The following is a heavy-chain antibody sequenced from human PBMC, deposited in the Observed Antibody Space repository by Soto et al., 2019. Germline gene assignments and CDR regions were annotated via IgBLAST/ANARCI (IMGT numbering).Heavy chain of an antibody. CDR3: ASLLTTPNKHNWFDP. CDR1: GGSISSGDYY. CDR2: IYYSGST. V-gene: IGHV4-30-4*01. D-gene: IGHD4-4*01. Sequence: QVQLQESGPGLVKPSQTLSLTCTVSGGSISSGDYYWSWIRQPPGKGLEWIGYIYYSGSTYYNPSLKSRGTISVDTSKNQFSLKLSSVTAADTAVYYCASLLTTPNKHNWFDPWGQGTLVTVSS. J-gene: IGHJ5*02.